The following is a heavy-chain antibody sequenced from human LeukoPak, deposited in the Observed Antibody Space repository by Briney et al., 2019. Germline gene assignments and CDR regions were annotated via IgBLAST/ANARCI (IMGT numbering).Heavy chain of an antibody. CDR1: GFTFSSYE. J-gene: IGHJ4*02. D-gene: IGHD3-10*01. V-gene: IGHV3-48*03. Sequence: PGGSLRLSCAASGFTFSSYEMNWVRQAPGKGLEWVSYISSSGSTIYYADSVRGRFTISRDNAKNSLYLQMNSLRAEDTAVYYCARDAMVRGVISRWDYWGQGTLVPVSS. CDR3: ARDAMVRGVISRWDY. CDR2: ISSSGSTI.